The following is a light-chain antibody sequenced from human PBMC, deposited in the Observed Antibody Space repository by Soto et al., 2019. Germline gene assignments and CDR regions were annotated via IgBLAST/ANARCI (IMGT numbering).Light chain of an antibody. Sequence: EIVLTQSPATVSLSPGERATLSCRASQSVSSNLAWYQQKPGQAPRLLIYDASNRATGIPARFSGSGSGTDFTLTISSLEPEDFAVYYCQQRSNWPLTFGGGTKVDIK. CDR3: QQRSNWPLT. CDR1: QSVSSN. V-gene: IGKV3-11*01. CDR2: DAS. J-gene: IGKJ4*01.